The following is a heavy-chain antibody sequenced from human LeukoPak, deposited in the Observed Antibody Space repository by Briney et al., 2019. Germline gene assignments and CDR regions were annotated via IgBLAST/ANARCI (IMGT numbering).Heavy chain of an antibody. J-gene: IGHJ6*03. Sequence: GGSLRLSCAASGFTFSSYAMHWVRQAPGKGLEWVAVISYDGSNKYYADSVKGRFTISRDNAKNSLYLQMNSLRAEDTAVYYCARLEYSYGYGPYYYYYMDVWGKGTTVTVSS. D-gene: IGHD5-18*01. CDR3: ARLEYSYGYGPYYYYYMDV. CDR1: GFTFSSYA. V-gene: IGHV3-30*04. CDR2: ISYDGSNK.